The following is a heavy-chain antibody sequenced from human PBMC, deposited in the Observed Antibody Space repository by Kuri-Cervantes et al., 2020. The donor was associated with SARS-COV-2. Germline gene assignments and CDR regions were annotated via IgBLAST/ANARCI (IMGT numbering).Heavy chain of an antibody. D-gene: IGHD2-15*01. V-gene: IGHV3-21*04. CDR2: ISSSSSYI. CDR1: GFTFSSYS. CDR3: ARDLPAGYCSGGSCYIEDP. Sequence: GGSLRLSCAASGFTFSSYSMNWVRQAPGKGLEWVSSISSSSSYIYYADSVRGRFTISRDNAKNSLYLQMNSLRAEDTAVYYCARDLPAGYCSGGSCYIEDPWGQGTLVTVSS. J-gene: IGHJ5*02.